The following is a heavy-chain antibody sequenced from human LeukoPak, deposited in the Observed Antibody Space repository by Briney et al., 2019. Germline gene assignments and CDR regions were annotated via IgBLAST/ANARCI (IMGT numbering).Heavy chain of an antibody. J-gene: IGHJ3*02. CDR1: GYSFTTYW. D-gene: IGHD6-6*01. Sequence: GESPKISCKGSGYSFTTYWIGWVRQMPGKGLEWMGIIYPGDSDTRYSPSFQGQVIISADKSLSTAYLQWSSLKASDTAIYYCARVLAARRLDRAFDIWGQGTRVTVSS. V-gene: IGHV5-51*01. CDR2: IYPGDSDT. CDR3: ARVLAARRLDRAFDI.